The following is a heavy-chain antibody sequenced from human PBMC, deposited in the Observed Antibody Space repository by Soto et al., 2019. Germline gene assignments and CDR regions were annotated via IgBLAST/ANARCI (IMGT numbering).Heavy chain of an antibody. Sequence: QVQLQESGPGLVKPSETLSLTCTVSGGSVSSGSYSWSWIRQPPGKGLEWFGYIYYSGSTNYNPSLKSRVPISVGTSKNQFSLKLSSVTAADTAVYSCARGIDGWYQGRYYCGRDVWGQGTTVTVSS. J-gene: IGHJ6*02. CDR3: ARGIDGWYQGRYYCGRDV. V-gene: IGHV4-61*01. D-gene: IGHD6-19*01. CDR1: GGSVSSGSYS. CDR2: IYYSGST.